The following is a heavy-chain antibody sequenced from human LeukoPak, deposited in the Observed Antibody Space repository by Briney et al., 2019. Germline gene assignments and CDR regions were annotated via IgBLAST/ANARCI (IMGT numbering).Heavy chain of an antibody. CDR1: GGSFSRGDYY. D-gene: IGHD3-3*01. Sequence: SETLSLTCTVSGGSFSRGDYYWSWVRQPAGKGLEWIGRISNRGSTDYNSSLKSRVTISLDTSKNQFSLRLTSVTAADTAVYYCAQVGDFWSGPPHYYMDVWGKGTTVTVSS. CDR3: AQVGDFWSGPPHYYMDV. J-gene: IGHJ6*03. CDR2: ISNRGST. V-gene: IGHV4-61*10.